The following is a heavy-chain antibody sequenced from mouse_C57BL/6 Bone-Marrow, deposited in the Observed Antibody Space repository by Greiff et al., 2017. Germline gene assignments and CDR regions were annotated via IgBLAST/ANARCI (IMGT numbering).Heavy chain of an antibody. Sequence: EVKLMASGGGLVNPGGSLKLSCAASAFTFSDYGLPLVRQAPEKGLEWVAYISSGSSTIYYADTVKGRFTISRDNAKNNLFLQMLSLRSEDTSMYYCATTLVARTDYWGQGTTLTVSS. V-gene: IGHV5-17*01. CDR3: ATTLVARTDY. CDR1: AFTFSDYG. D-gene: IGHD1-1*01. CDR2: ISSGSSTI. J-gene: IGHJ2*01.